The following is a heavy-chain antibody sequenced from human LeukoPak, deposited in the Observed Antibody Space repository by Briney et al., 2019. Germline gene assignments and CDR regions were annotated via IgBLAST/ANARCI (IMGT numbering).Heavy chain of an antibody. V-gene: IGHV4-59*01. CDR3: ARWISYYYDSSGYPGFDP. CDR2: IYYSGST. Sequence: PSETLSLTCAVYGGSFSGYYWSWIRQPPGKGLEWIGYIYYSGSTNYNPSLKSRVTISVDTSKNQFSLKLSSVTAADTAVYYCARWISYYYDSSGYPGFDPWGQGTLVTVSS. D-gene: IGHD3-22*01. J-gene: IGHJ5*02. CDR1: GGSFSGYY.